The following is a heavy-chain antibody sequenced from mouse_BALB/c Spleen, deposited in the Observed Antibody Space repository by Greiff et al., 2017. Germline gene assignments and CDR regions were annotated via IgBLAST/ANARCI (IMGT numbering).Heavy chain of an antibody. Sequence: EVKLMESGPGLVKPSQSLSLTCSVTGYSITSGYYWNWIRQFPGNKLEWMGYISYDGSNNYNPSLKNRISITRDTSKNQFFLKLNSVTTEDTATYYCARDRETNWDYFDYWGQGTTLTVSS. D-gene: IGHD4-1*01. CDR2: ISYDGSN. CDR1: GYSITSGYY. V-gene: IGHV3-6*02. CDR3: ARDRETNWDYFDY. J-gene: IGHJ2*01.